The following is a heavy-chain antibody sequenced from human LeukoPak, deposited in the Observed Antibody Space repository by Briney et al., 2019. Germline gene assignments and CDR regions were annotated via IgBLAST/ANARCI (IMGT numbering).Heavy chain of an antibody. D-gene: IGHD2-15*01. CDR2: IRNKANSYTT. CDR3: ARAGYCRGGSCYDAFHI. J-gene: IGHJ3*02. V-gene: IGHV3-72*01. Sequence: GGSLRLSCAASGFTFSDHYMDWVRQAPGKGLEWVGRIRNKANSYTTEYAASVKGRFTISRDDSKTSLYLQMNSLKTEDTAVSYCARAGYCRGGSCYDAFHIWGQGTMVTVSS. CDR1: GFTFSDHY.